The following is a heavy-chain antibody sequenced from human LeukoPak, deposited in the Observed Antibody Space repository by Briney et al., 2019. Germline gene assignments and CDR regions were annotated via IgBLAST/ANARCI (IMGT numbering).Heavy chain of an antibody. CDR1: GFTFSSYA. J-gene: IGHJ4*02. V-gene: IGHV3-23*01. CDR3: ARYSGSYYYPPAWDL. Sequence: GGSLRLSCAASGFTFSSYAMSWVRQAPGKGLEWVSAISNSGGSTYYSDSGKGRFTISRDNSKNTLYLQMDSLRADDTAVYYCARYSGSYYYPPAWDLWGQGTLVTVSS. CDR2: ISNSGGST. D-gene: IGHD1-26*01.